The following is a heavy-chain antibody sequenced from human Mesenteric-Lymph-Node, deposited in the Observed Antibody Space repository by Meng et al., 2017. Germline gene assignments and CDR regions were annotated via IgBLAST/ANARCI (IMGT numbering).Heavy chain of an antibody. Sequence: VQLKQGGAGLLKPSETLSLTCAVNGGSLSGDYWNWIRQPPGKGLEWIGEIIHGGSTSNNPSLKSRVTISIDTSKNQLSLMLSSVTAADTAVYYCARRPTGIDYWGQGTLVTVSS. CDR2: IIHGGST. CDR1: GGSLSGDY. V-gene: IGHV4-34*12. D-gene: IGHD2-8*02. J-gene: IGHJ4*02. CDR3: ARRPTGIDY.